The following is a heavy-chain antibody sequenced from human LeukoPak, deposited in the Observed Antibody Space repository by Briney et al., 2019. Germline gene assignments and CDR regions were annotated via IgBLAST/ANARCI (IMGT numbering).Heavy chain of an antibody. CDR2: VFYTGTT. CDR3: ARYSGSYFDDNSFDY. D-gene: IGHD1-26*01. Sequence: SETLSLTCTVSGGSISTSSCYWGWIRQPPGKGLEWIGSVFYTGTTYCNPSLKSRVTISIDKSKNQFSLKLSSVTAADTAVYYCARYSGSYFDDNSFDYWGQGTLVTVSS. V-gene: IGHV4-39*01. CDR1: GGSISTSSCY. J-gene: IGHJ4*02.